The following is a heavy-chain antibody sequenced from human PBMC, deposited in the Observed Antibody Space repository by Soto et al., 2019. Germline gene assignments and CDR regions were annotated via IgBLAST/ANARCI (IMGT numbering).Heavy chain of an antibody. D-gene: IGHD3-22*01. CDR1: GGTFSSYA. J-gene: IGHJ4*02. CDR2: IIPIFGTA. V-gene: IGHV1-69*01. CDR3: AGGRITMIVVVYPFDY. Sequence: QVQLVQSGAEVKKPGSSVKVSCKASGGTFSSYAISWVRQAPGQGLEWMGGIIPIFGTANYAQKVQGKVTITADESTRTTYKELSNLRSGDTAVYYRAGGRITMIVVVYPFDYWGQGTLVTVSS.